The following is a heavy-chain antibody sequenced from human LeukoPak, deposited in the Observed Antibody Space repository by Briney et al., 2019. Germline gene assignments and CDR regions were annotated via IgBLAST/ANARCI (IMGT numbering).Heavy chain of an antibody. V-gene: IGHV5-51*01. J-gene: IGHJ5*02. Sequence: GESLKISCKSSGYSFTGYWIGGLRQMPGKGLEWRGIMYRVDSDIRYSPSFQGQVTISADKSISPAYLQWSSLKASDTAMYYCARLGPSLGSGWFDPWGQGTQVTVSS. CDR2: MYRVDSDI. D-gene: IGHD3-10*01. CDR1: GYSFTGYW. CDR3: ARLGPSLGSGWFDP.